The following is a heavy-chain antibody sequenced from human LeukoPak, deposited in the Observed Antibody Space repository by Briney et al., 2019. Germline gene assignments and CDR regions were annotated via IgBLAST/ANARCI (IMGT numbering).Heavy chain of an antibody. CDR2: ISSSSSTI. CDR1: GFTFSSYS. Sequence: GGSLRLSCAASGFTFSSYSMNWVRQAPGKGLEWVSYISSSSSTIYYADSVKGRFTISRDNAKNSPYLQMNSLRAEDTAVYYCAREKYDFWSGYSGSDYWGQGTLVTVSS. V-gene: IGHV3-48*01. J-gene: IGHJ4*02. CDR3: AREKYDFWSGYSGSDY. D-gene: IGHD3-3*01.